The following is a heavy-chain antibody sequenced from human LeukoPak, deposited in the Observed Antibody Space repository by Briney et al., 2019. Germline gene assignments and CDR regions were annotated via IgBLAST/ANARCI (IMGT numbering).Heavy chain of an antibody. CDR3: ARYSNLSPNSFDP. CDR1: GDSISDYF. D-gene: IGHD4-11*01. CDR2: GSDSGST. Sequence: SETLSLTCTGSGDSISDYFWTWLRQPPGKGLEGIGYGSDSGSTNYNPSLTSGVTISVDTSKTQFSLKLRFLTAADTAVYYCARYSNLSPNSFDPWGQGTLVTVSS. V-gene: IGHV4-59*08. J-gene: IGHJ5*02.